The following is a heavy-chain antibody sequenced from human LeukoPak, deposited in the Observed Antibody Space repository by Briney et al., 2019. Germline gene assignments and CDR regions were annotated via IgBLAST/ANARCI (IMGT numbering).Heavy chain of an antibody. CDR1: GFTFSNYW. CDR3: ARMAGATHDAFDI. V-gene: IGHV3-74*01. Sequence: GGSLRLSCAASGFTFSNYWVHWVRQAPGKGLVWVSRINPDGGRISYADSVQGRFTISRDNSKNTLYLQMNSLRAEDTAVYYCARMAGATHDAFDIWGQGTMVTVSS. D-gene: IGHD1-26*01. CDR2: INPDGGRI. J-gene: IGHJ3*02.